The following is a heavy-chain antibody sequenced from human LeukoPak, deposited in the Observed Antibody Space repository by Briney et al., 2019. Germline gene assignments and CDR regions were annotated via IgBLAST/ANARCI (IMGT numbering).Heavy chain of an antibody. V-gene: IGHV4-38-2*02. J-gene: IGHJ5*02. Sequence: PSETLSLTCTVPGYSISSGYYWGWIRQPPGKGLEWIGSIYHSGSTYYNPSLKSRVTISVDTSKNQFSLKLSSVTAADTAVYYCARDSGSLPGSWGQGILVTVSP. CDR3: ARDSGSLPGS. D-gene: IGHD3-22*01. CDR1: GYSISSGYY. CDR2: IYHSGST.